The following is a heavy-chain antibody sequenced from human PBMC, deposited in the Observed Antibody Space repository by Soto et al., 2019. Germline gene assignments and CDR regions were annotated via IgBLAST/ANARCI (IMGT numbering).Heavy chain of an antibody. CDR3: ARDSRGSGWQYSSGPYFDY. D-gene: IGHD6-19*01. CDR2: IYYSGST. CDR1: GGSISSYY. V-gene: IGHV4-59*01. J-gene: IGHJ4*02. Sequence: SETLSLTCTVSGGSISSYYWSWIRQPPGKGLEWIGYIYYSGSTNYNPSLKSRVTISVDTSKNQFSLKLSSVTAADTAVYYCARDSRGSGWQYSSGPYFDYWGQGTLVTVSS.